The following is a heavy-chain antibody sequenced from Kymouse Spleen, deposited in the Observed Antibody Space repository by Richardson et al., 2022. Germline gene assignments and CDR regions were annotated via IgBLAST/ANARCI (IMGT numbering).Heavy chain of an antibody. CDR3: ARAGTTVTTFDY. Sequence: QVQLVQSGAEVKKPGASVKVSCKASGYTFTSYAMHWVRQAPGQRLEWMGWINAGNGNTKYSQKFQGRVTITRDTSASTAYMELSSLRSEDTAVYYCARAGTTVTTFDYWGQGTLVTVSS. V-gene: IGHV1-3*01. D-gene: IGHD4-17*01. CDR2: INAGNGNT. J-gene: IGHJ4*02. CDR1: GYTFTSYA.